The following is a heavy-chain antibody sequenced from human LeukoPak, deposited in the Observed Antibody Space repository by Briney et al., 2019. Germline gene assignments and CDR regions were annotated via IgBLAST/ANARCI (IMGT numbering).Heavy chain of an antibody. CDR2: VHLDGRT. CDR3: AREGGFYRPLDY. D-gene: IGHD6-25*01. V-gene: IGHV4-4*02. CDR1: GGXVSSTNW. Sequence: PSETLSLTCVVSGGXVSSTNWWTWIGQPPGKGLEWIGEVHLDGRTNFNPSLKSRLTMSVDLSENHVSLKLTSVTAADTAVYYCAREGGFYRPLDYSGQGTLVTVSS. J-gene: IGHJ4*02.